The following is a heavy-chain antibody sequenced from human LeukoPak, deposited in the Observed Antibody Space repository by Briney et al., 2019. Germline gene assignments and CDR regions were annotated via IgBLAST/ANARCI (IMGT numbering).Heavy chain of an antibody. D-gene: IGHD3-10*01. CDR3: ARDFMVRGDQVNYYYYYMDV. J-gene: IGHJ6*03. CDR1: GGSISNYY. V-gene: IGHV4-59*01. Sequence: SETLSLTCTVSGGSISNYYWSWIRQPPGKGLEWIGYISDSGTTNYNPSLKSRVTTSLDTSKNQFSLQLRSVTAADTAVYYCARDFMVRGDQVNYYYYYMDVWGTGATITGSS. CDR2: ISDSGTT.